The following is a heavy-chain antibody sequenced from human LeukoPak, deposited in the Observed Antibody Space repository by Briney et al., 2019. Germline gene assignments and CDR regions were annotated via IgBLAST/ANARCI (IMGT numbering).Heavy chain of an antibody. CDR3: ARDTNWFDP. Sequence: PSETLSLTCTVSGGSIGSDYWSWIRQPPGKGLEWIGYIYYSGSTNYNPSLKSRVTISVDTSKNQFSLKLSSVTAADTAVYYCARDTNWFDPWGQGTLVTVSS. CDR1: GGSIGSDY. J-gene: IGHJ5*02. CDR2: IYYSGST. V-gene: IGHV4-59*01.